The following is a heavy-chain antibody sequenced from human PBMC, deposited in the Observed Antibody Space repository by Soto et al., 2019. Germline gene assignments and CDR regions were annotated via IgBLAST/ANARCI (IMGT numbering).Heavy chain of an antibody. CDR3: ATRYCTGGVCYTAFYN. CDR1: GISLTNYA. Sequence: GGSLRLSCTASGISLTNYAMVWVRQAPGKGLEWVSSLSGSGDITYYADSVKGRFSVSSDSKNTLFLEMNTMRVDDTALYYCATRYCTGGVCYTAFYNWGQGTLVTVSS. V-gene: IGHV3-23*01. D-gene: IGHD2-8*02. J-gene: IGHJ4*02. CDR2: LSGSGDIT.